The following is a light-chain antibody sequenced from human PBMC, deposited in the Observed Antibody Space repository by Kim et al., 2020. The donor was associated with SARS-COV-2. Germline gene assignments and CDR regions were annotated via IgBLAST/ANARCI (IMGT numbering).Light chain of an antibody. CDR2: NDN. CDR3: ATTDDSLNGVV. CDR1: SANIETNT. V-gene: IGLV1-44*01. Sequence: VTLSCSESSANIETNTVRRYRQLPGTAPTLVIYNDNRRSSGVPDRLSASKSGNSASLAISGLQSDDEADYYCATTDDSLNGVVFGGGTQLTVL. J-gene: IGLJ3*02.